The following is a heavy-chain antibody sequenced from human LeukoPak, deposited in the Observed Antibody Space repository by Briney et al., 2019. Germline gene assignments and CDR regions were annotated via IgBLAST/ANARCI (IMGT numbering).Heavy chain of an antibody. CDR3: ASRGIARNYYYMDV. D-gene: IGHD6-13*01. CDR2: ISAYNGNT. CDR1: GYTFTSYG. J-gene: IGHJ6*03. Sequence: ASVKVSCKASGYTFTSYGISWVRQAPGQGLEWMGWISAYNGNTNYAQKLQGRVTMTTDTSTSTAYMELRSLRSDDTAVYYCASRGIARNYYYMDVWGKGTTVTVSS. V-gene: IGHV1-18*01.